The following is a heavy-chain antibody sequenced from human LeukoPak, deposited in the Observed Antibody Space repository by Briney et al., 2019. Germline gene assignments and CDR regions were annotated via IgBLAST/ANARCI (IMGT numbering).Heavy chain of an antibody. J-gene: IGHJ3*02. CDR3: ARHYGYYYDSSGRPGAFDI. CDR1: GGSFSGYH. D-gene: IGHD3-22*01. CDR2: INHSGST. Sequence: SETLSLTCAVYGGSFSGYHWSWIRQPPGKGLEWIGEINHSGSTNYNPSLKSRVTISVDTSKNQFSLKLSSVTAADTAVYYCARHYGYYYDSSGRPGAFDIWGQGTMVTVSS. V-gene: IGHV4-34*01.